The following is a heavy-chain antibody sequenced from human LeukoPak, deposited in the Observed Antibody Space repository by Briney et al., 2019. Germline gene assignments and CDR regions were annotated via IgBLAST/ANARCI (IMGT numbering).Heavy chain of an antibody. J-gene: IGHJ4*02. CDR2: ISGSGGST. D-gene: IGHD6-19*01. Sequence: GGSLRLSCAASGFTFSSYAMSWVRQAPGQGREGVSAISGSGGSTYYADSVKGRFTISRDNSKNTLYLQMNSLRAEDTAVYYCAKWSVAGPRYFDYWGQGTLVTVSS. CDR1: GFTFSSYA. CDR3: AKWSVAGPRYFDY. V-gene: IGHV3-23*01.